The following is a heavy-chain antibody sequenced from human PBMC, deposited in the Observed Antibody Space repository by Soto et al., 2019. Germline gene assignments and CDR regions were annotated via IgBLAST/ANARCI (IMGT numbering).Heavy chain of an antibody. CDR1: GFTFNSYA. D-gene: IGHD3-9*01. V-gene: IGHV3-23*01. CDR2: ISGSGWQT. Sequence: EVRSMESGGGFLQPGGSQRLSCVASGFTFNSYAMSCVRQTPEKGLEWVSAISGSGWQTYYAESVQGRFTISRDNSKTTVYLHRNLLRAEDSGIYYCAKGRYFDASGGCANFCGRGSLVTVSS. CDR3: AKGRYFDASGGCANF. J-gene: IGHJ2*01.